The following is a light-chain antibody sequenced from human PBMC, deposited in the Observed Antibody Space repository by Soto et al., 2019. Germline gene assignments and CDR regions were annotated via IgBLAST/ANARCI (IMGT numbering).Light chain of an antibody. V-gene: IGKV3-15*01. CDR1: QSISSN. Sequence: EIVMTQSPATLSVSPGEGATLSCRASQSISSNLAWYQQRPGQAPRLLIYGASTRATGIPARFSGSGSGTEFTLTITSLESEDFAVYYCQQYHSWPPYTFGRGTTLEIK. J-gene: IGKJ2*01. CDR2: GAS. CDR3: QQYHSWPPYT.